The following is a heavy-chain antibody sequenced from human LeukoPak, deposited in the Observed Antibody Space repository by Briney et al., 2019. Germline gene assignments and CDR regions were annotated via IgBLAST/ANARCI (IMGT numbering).Heavy chain of an antibody. Sequence: GGSLRLSCAASGFTFSSYWMHWVRQAPGKGPVWVSRINSDGSSTSYADSVKGRFTISRDNAKNTLYLQMNSLRAEDTAVYYCAIFGSGSYYMDVWGKGTTVTVSS. J-gene: IGHJ6*03. CDR3: AIFGSGSYYMDV. CDR1: GFTFSSYW. V-gene: IGHV3-74*01. D-gene: IGHD3-22*01. CDR2: INSDGSST.